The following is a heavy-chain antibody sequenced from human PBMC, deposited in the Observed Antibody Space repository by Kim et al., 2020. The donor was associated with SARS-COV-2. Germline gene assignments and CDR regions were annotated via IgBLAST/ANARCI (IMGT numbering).Heavy chain of an antibody. V-gene: IGHV3-7*01. J-gene: IGHJ4*02. CDR1: GFNFGGSW. Sequence: GGSLRLSCAASGFNFGGSWMSWVRQTPGKGLEWVANIEPDGSERDYVDSVKGRFTISRDNAKNSLFLQMNGLRVEDTAVYYCANGPYWGQGTLVTVSS. CDR2: IEPDGSER. CDR3: ANGPY.